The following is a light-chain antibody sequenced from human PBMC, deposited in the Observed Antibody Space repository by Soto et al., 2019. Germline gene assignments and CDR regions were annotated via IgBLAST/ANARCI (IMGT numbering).Light chain of an antibody. CDR3: CSYARSSTFV. CDR2: EGS. V-gene: IGLV2-23*03. J-gene: IGLJ2*01. Sequence: QSALTQPASVSGSPGQSITISCTGTSNDVGSYNLVSWYQQHPGKAPKLMIYEGSKRPSGVSNRFSGSKCDNTASLTISGLQAEDEADYYCCSYARSSTFVFGGGTKVTVL. CDR1: SNDVGSYNL.